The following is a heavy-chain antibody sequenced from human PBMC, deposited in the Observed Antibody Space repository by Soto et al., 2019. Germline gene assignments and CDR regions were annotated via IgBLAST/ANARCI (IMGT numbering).Heavy chain of an antibody. J-gene: IGHJ4*02. CDR1: GFTFSSYG. Sequence: GVPLRLSCVVSGFTFSSYGMNWVRQPRGKGLEWVAFIWQDGSKKYYGDSVKGRFTISRDNAKNSLYLQMNSLRAEDTAVYYCARTQTQGITIFGVVIARTYYFDYWGQGTLVTVSS. D-gene: IGHD3-3*01. CDR2: IWQDGSKK. CDR3: ARTQTQGITIFGVVIARTYYFDY. V-gene: IGHV3-7*01.